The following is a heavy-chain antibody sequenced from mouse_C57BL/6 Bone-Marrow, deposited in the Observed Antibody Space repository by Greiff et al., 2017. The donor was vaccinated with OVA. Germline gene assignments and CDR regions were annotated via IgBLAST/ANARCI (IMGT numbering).Heavy chain of an antibody. J-gene: IGHJ1*03. CDR2: IYPRSGNT. CDR1: GYTFTSYG. D-gene: IGHD2-5*01. CDR3: ARESKNWYFDV. Sequence: VQLQQSGAELARPGASVKLSCKASGYTFTSYGISWVKQRTGQGLEWIGEIYPRSGNTYYNEKFKGKPTLTADKSSSTAYMELRSLTSEDSAVYFCARESKNWYFDVWGTGTTVTVSS. V-gene: IGHV1-81*01.